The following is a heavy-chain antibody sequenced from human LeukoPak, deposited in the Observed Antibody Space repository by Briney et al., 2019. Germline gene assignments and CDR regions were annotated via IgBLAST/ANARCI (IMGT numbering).Heavy chain of an antibody. CDR1: GFTLSNYA. Sequence: PGGSLRLSCAGSGFTLSNYAMNWVRQAPGKGLVWVSAISARGGSPYYADSVKGRFTISRDNSKNTLYLQMNTLRAEDTAVYYCAKDLSFLGYFFDYWGQGTLVTVSS. D-gene: IGHD3-3*01. J-gene: IGHJ4*02. CDR2: ISARGGSP. V-gene: IGHV3-23*01. CDR3: AKDLSFLGYFFDY.